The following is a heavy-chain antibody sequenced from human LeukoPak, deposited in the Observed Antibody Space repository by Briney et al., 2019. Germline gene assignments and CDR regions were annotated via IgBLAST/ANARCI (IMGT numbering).Heavy chain of an antibody. D-gene: IGHD1-1*01. CDR1: GGSFSGYY. CDR3: ARVSTRKRRTYGMDV. Sequence: SETLSLTCAVYGGSFSGYYWSWIRQPPGKGLEWIGEINHSGSTNYNPSLKSRVSISVDTSKNQFSLKLSSVTAADTAVYYCARVSTRKRRTYGMDVWGKGTTVTVSS. V-gene: IGHV4-34*01. CDR2: INHSGST. J-gene: IGHJ6*04.